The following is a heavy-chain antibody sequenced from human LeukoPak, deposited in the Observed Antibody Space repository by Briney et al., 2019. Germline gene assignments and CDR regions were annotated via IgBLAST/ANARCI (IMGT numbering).Heavy chain of an antibody. Sequence: GGSLRLFCAASGFTFSSYWMSWVRQAPGKGLEWVANIKQDGSEKYYVDSVKGRFTISRDNAKNSLYLQMNSLRAEDTAVYYCARGAKHPRILEWLPDYYYYMDVWGKGTTVTVSS. V-gene: IGHV3-7*01. CDR3: ARGAKHPRILEWLPDYYYYMDV. J-gene: IGHJ6*03. D-gene: IGHD3-3*01. CDR1: GFTFSSYW. CDR2: IKQDGSEK.